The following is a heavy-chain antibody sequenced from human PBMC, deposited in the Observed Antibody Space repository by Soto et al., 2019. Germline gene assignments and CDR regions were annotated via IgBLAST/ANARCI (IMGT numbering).Heavy chain of an antibody. CDR1: GGSISSGGYS. Sequence: SETLSLSYAVSGGSISSGGYSWSWIRQPPGKGLEWIGYIYHSGSTYYNPSLKSRVTISVDRSKNQFSLKLSSVTAADTAVYYCARGRTYYYDSSGYYGVFDYWGQGTLVTVSS. V-gene: IGHV4-30-2*01. D-gene: IGHD3-22*01. CDR2: IYHSGST. CDR3: ARGRTYYYDSSGYYGVFDY. J-gene: IGHJ4*02.